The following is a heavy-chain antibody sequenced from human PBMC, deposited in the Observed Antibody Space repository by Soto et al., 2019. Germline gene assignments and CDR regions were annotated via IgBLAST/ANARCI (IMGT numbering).Heavy chain of an antibody. J-gene: IGHJ6*02. Sequence: GGSLRLSCAASGFTFSSYEMNWVRQAPGKGLEWVSYISSSGSTIYYADSVKGRFTISRDNAKNSLYLQMNSLRAEDTAVYYCARSNGGGDVGGITIFGVVSYYYYGMDVWGQGTTVTVSS. CDR1: GFTFSSYE. V-gene: IGHV3-48*03. CDR2: ISSSGSTI. D-gene: IGHD3-3*01. CDR3: ARSNGGGDVGGITIFGVVSYYYYGMDV.